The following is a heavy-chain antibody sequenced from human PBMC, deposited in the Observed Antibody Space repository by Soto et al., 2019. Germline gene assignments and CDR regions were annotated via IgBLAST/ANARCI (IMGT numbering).Heavy chain of an antibody. CDR3: ARSRLERQWLAYFDY. Sequence: QVTLKESGPVLVKPTETLTLTCTVSGFSLINARMCVGWIRQPPGTALEWLAHIFSNDEKTYSTSLKSRLTTAKDNSKSQVVLTMTNMDPVDTATYYCARSRLERQWLAYFDYWGQGTLVTVSS. CDR2: IFSNDEK. J-gene: IGHJ4*02. D-gene: IGHD6-19*01. V-gene: IGHV2-26*01. CDR1: GFSLINARMC.